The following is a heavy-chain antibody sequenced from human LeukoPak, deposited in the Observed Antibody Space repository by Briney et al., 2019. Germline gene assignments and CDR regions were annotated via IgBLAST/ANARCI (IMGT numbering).Heavy chain of an antibody. D-gene: IGHD3-22*01. J-gene: IGHJ4*02. CDR1: GFTFSKAW. V-gene: IGHV3-15*01. Sequence: KPGGSLRLSCAASGFTFSKAWMSWVRQAPGKGLEWVGRIKSKTDGGTTDYAAPVKGRFTISRDGSKNTLYLQMNSLKTEDTAVYYCTTGVIQYYYDSGGYLYWGQGTLVTVSS. CDR2: IKSKTDGGTT. CDR3: TTGVIQYYYDSGGYLY.